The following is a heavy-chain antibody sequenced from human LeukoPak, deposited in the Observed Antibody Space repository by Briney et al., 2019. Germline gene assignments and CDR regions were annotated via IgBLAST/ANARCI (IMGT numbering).Heavy chain of an antibody. D-gene: IGHD5-18*01. CDR3: GRLEIDTATG. CDR1: GYIFTNYW. CDR2: IYPGDSDT. Sequence: GESLKISCKASGYIFTNYWIGWVRQMPGKGLEWMGIIYPGDSDTRYSPSFQGQVTISADKSITTAYLQWSSLKASDGAMYYCGRLEIDTATGWGQGTLVTVSS. V-gene: IGHV5-51*01. J-gene: IGHJ4*02.